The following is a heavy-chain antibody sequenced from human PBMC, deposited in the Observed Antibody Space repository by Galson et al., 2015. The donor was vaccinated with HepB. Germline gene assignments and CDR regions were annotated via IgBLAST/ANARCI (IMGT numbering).Heavy chain of an antibody. CDR3: ARQKFDY. J-gene: IGHJ4*02. Sequence: SLRLSCAASGFTFSSYAMSWVRQAPGKGLEWVSAISGSGGSTYYADSVKGRFTISRDNAKNSLYLQMNSLRAEDTAVDYCARQKFDYWGQGTLVTVSS. CDR1: GFTFSSYA. CDR2: ISGSGGST. V-gene: IGHV3-23*01.